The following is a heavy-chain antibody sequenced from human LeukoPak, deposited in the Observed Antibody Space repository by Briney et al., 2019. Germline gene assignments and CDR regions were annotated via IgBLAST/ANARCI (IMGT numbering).Heavy chain of an antibody. CDR1: GYTFTSCG. CDR2: ISAYNGNT. J-gene: IGHJ6*02. V-gene: IGHV1-18*01. Sequence: GASVKVSCKASGYTFTSCGISWVRQAPGQGLEWMGWISAYNGNTNYAQKLQGRVTMTTDTSTSTAYMELRSLRSDDTAVYYCARGWSGYPNYYYYGMDVWGQGTTVTVSS. CDR3: ARGWSGYPNYYYYGMDV. D-gene: IGHD3-3*01.